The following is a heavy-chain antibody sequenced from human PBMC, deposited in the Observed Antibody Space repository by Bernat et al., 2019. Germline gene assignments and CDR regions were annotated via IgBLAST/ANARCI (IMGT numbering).Heavy chain of an antibody. CDR3: GSVGGGMTTVTPVGY. CDR1: GFTFSSYS. J-gene: IGHJ4*02. D-gene: IGHD4-17*01. Sequence: EVQLVESGGGLVKPGGSLRLSCAASGFTFSSYSMNWVRQAPGKGLEWVSSISSSSSYIYYAASVKGRFTISRDNAKNSLYLQMNSLRAEDTAVYYCGSVGGGMTTVTPVGYWGQGTLVTVSS. V-gene: IGHV3-21*01. CDR2: ISSSSSYI.